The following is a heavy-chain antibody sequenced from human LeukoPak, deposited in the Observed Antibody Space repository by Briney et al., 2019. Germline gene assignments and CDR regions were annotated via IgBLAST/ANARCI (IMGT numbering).Heavy chain of an antibody. D-gene: IGHD6-13*01. V-gene: IGHV4-34*01. CDR2: INHSGST. CDR1: GGSFSGYY. CDR3: ARGGSSWYQTFDY. J-gene: IGHJ4*02. Sequence: PSETLSLTCAVYGGSFSGYYWSWIRQPPGKGLEWIGEINHSGSTNYNPSLKSRVTISVDTSKNQFSLKLSSVTAADTAVHYCARGGSSWYQTFDYWGQGTLVTVSS.